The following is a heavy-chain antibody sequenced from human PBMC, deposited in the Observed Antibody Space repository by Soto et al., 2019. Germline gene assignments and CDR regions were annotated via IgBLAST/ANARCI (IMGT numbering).Heavy chain of an antibody. Sequence: EMQLVESGGGIVQQGGSLRLSCSVSGFTLSSHWMHWVRQAPGKGLVWVSRISTDGSRTTYADSVKGRVTISRDNAKNTLYLDMSSLRAEDTGVYYCDRDMLGPRAFDYWGQGTLVTVSS. CDR3: DRDMLGPRAFDY. J-gene: IGHJ4*02. CDR2: ISTDGSRT. CDR1: GFTLSSHW. V-gene: IGHV3-74*01. D-gene: IGHD3-10*02.